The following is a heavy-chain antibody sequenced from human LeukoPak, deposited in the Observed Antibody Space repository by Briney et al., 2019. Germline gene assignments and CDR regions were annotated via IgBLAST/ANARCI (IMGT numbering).Heavy chain of an antibody. D-gene: IGHD6-19*01. V-gene: IGHV3-9*01. CDR3: AKVRGTYSSGYFFDY. J-gene: IGHJ4*02. CDR1: GFTFDNYA. CDR2: ISWNSGYI. Sequence: GGSLRLSCAASGFTFDNYAMHGVRQPPGKGLEWLSIISWNSGYIGYADSVKGRFTISRDNAKKSLDLQMNSLRAEDTAFYYCAKVRGTYSSGYFFDYWGQGTLVTVSS.